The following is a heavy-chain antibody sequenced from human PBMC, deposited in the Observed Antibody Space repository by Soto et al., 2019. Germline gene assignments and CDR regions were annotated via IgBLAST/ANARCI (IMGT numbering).Heavy chain of an antibody. J-gene: IGHJ4*02. V-gene: IGHV4-34*01. CDR2: VKDGGHT. Sequence: QVQLQQWGAGLLKPSETLSLNCAVTGGSLSGYYWSWIRQPPGKGLEWIGEVKDGGHTNYSPSLRGRVTISSDTSTDQFSIRQNSVTAADTGVYYCARGQEGVVATHWDQGSLVTVSS. CDR1: GGSLSGYY. D-gene: IGHD5-12*01. CDR3: ARGQEGVVATH.